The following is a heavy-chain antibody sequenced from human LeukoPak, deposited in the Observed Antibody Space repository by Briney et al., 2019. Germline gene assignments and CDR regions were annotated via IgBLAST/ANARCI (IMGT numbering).Heavy chain of an antibody. CDR1: GGSISSGGYY. D-gene: IGHD3-3*01. CDR2: IYYSGST. V-gene: IGHV4-31*03. J-gene: IGHJ5*02. Sequence: SQTLSLTCTVSGGSISSGGYYRSWIRQHPGKGLEWIGYIYYSGSTYYNPSLKSRVTISVDTSKNQFSLKLSSVTAADTAVYYCARGAPPDYDFWSGYSGIDPWGQGTLVTVSS. CDR3: ARGAPPDYDFWSGYSGIDP.